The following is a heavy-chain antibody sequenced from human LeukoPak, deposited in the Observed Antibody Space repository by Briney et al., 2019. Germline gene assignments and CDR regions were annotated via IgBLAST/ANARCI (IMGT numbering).Heavy chain of an antibody. CDR3: AREQYYYFWSGYRYYYYGMDV. Sequence: SETLSLTCTVSGGSISSYYWSWIRQPAGKGLEWIGRIYTNGSTNYNPSLKSRVIMSVDTSKNQFSLKLSSVTAADTAVYYCAREQYYYFWSGYRYYYYGMDVWGQGTTVTVSS. V-gene: IGHV4-4*07. CDR1: GGSISSYY. CDR2: IYTNGST. D-gene: IGHD3-3*01. J-gene: IGHJ6*02.